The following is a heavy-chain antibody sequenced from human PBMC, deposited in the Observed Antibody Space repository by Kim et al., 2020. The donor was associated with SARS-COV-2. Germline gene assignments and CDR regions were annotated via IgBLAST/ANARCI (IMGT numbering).Heavy chain of an antibody. CDR1: GGSISSYY. V-gene: IGHV4-59*01. J-gene: IGHJ4*02. D-gene: IGHD6-19*01. CDR2: IYYSGST. CDR3: ARDRRAGAFDY. Sequence: SETLSLTCTVSGGSISSYYCSWIRQPPGKGLEWIGYIYYSGSTNYNPSLKSRVTISVDTSKNQFSLKLSSVTAADTAVYYCARDRRAGAFDYWGQGTLVTVSS.